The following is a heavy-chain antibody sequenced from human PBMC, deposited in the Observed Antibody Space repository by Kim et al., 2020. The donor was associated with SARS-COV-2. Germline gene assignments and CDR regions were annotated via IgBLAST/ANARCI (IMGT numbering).Heavy chain of an antibody. Sequence: ASVKVSCKASGCTFTRYAFHWVRQAPGQGLEWMGWIDADNGNTKYSQKFQGRVTLTRDTSASTAYMELSSLRSEGTAVYYCAGNEDYWGQGTLVTVSS. CDR2: IDADNGNT. J-gene: IGHJ4*02. CDR1: GCTFTRYA. V-gene: IGHV1-3*01. CDR3: AGNEDY.